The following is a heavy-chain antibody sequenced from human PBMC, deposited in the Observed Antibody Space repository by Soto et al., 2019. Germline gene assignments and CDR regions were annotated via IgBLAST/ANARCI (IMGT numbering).Heavy chain of an antibody. J-gene: IGHJ4*02. CDR2: IWYDGSNK. CDR1: GFTFSSYG. V-gene: IGHV3-33*01. CDR3: ARGGLGYYFDY. D-gene: IGHD1-26*01. Sequence: SLRLSCAASGFTFSSYGMHWVRQAPGKGLEWVAVIWYDGSNKYYADSVKGRFTISRDNSKNTLYLQMNSLRAEDTAVYYCARGGLGYYFDYWGQGTLVTVSS.